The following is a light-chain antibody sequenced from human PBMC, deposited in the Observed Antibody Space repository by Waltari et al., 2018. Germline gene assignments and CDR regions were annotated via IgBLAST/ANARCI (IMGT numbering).Light chain of an antibody. CDR3: QKYVSLPAT. CDR2: DAS. CDR1: QSVSRS. V-gene: IGKV3-20*01. J-gene: IGKJ1*01. Sequence: EIVLTQSPGPLSLSPGERATLSCRPSQSVSRSLAWYQQKPGQAPGLLTFDASSRATGIPDRFSGSGSGTDFSFTISRLEPEDFAVYYCQKYVSLPATFGQGTKVEI.